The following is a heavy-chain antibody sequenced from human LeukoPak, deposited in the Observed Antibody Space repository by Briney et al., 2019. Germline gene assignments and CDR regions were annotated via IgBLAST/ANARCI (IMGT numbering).Heavy chain of an antibody. J-gene: IGHJ4*02. V-gene: IGHV3-7*01. Sequence: GGSLRLSCAASGFTFSNYWMSWVHQAPGKGLEWVANIKQDGSERYYVDSVKGRFTISRDNAKNSLYLQMTGLRAEDTAVYHCARGDSSGYYYEGDRKSDFWGQGTLVTVSS. CDR1: GFTFSNYW. D-gene: IGHD3-22*01. CDR2: IKQDGSER. CDR3: ARGDSSGYYYEGDRKSDF.